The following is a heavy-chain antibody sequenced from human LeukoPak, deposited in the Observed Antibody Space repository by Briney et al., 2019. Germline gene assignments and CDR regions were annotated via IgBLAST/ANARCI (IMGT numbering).Heavy chain of an antibody. CDR2: IYHSGST. J-gene: IGHJ5*02. D-gene: IGHD3-10*01. CDR3: ARDLGLWFGETNWFDP. CDR1: GGSISSSSYY. Sequence: SEILSLTCTVSGGSISSSSYYWGWIRQPPGKGLEWIGSIYHSGSTYYNPSLKSRVTISVDTSKNQFSLKLSSVTAADTAVYYCARDLGLWFGETNWFDPWGQGTLVTVSS. V-gene: IGHV4-39*07.